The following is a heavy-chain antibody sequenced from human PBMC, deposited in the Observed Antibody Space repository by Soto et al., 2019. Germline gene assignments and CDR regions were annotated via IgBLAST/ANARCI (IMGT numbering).Heavy chain of an antibody. D-gene: IGHD2-15*01. CDR1: GGSISSYY. V-gene: IGHV4-59*01. CDR2: IYYSGST. J-gene: IGHJ1*01. CDR3: ARGGVGDCSGGSCELPAEYFQH. Sequence: SETLSLTCTVSGGSISSYYWSWIRQPPGKGLEWIGYIYYSGSTNYNPSLKSRVTISVDTSKNQFSLKLSSVTAADTAVYYCARGGVGDCSGGSCELPAEYFQHWGQGTLVTVSS.